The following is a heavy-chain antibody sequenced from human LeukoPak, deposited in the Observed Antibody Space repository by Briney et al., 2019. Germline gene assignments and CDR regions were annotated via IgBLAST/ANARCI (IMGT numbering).Heavy chain of an antibody. CDR3: DRDNDSNSASLHY. V-gene: IGHV3-21*01. Sequence: PGGSLRLSCGASGCTFSSYIMNSVRHPPGKGLEWVSSISGGSSYIRYTDSLKGRFTISRDNVKNSVYLQMSPLRIEGRDVYFCDRDNDSNSASLHYWGQGTLVTVSS. CDR1: GCTFSSYI. CDR2: ISGGSSYI. D-gene: IGHD2-21*01. J-gene: IGHJ4*02.